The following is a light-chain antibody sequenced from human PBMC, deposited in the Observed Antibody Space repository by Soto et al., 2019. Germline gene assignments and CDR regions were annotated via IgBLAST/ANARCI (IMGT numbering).Light chain of an antibody. J-gene: IGKJ1*01. CDR3: QQSYSTPRT. V-gene: IGKV1-39*01. CDR1: QSIRSY. Sequence: IQMTQSPSSLSASVGERFNITCLSSQSIRSYLNWYQQKPGKAPKLLIYAASSLKSGVPSRFSGSGSGTDFTLTISSLQPEDFATYYCQQSYSTPRTFGQGTKVDIK. CDR2: AAS.